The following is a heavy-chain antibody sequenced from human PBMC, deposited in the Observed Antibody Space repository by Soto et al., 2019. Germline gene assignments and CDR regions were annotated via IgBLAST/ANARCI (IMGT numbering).Heavy chain of an antibody. CDR3: ARGGGYCSSTSCYDAFDI. J-gene: IGHJ3*02. CDR1: GYTFTGYY. CDR2: INPNSGGT. Sequence: ASVKVSCKASGYTFTGYYMHWVRQAPGQGLEWMGWINPNSGGTNYAQKFQGWVTMTRDTSISTAYMELSRLRSDDTAVYYCARGGGYCSSTSCYDAFDIWGQGTMVTVSS. D-gene: IGHD2-2*01. V-gene: IGHV1-2*04.